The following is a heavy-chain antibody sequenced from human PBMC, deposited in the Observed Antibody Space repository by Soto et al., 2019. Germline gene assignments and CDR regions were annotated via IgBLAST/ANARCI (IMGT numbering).Heavy chain of an antibody. CDR3: ARESIAARHYYYYYGMDV. CDR1: GGTFSSYA. Sequence: ASVKVSCKASGGTFSSYAISWVRQAPGQGLEWMGGIIPIFGTANYAQKFQGRVTITADESTSTAYMELSSLRSEDTAVYYCARESIAARHYYYYYGMDVWGQGTTVTVSS. J-gene: IGHJ6*02. CDR2: IIPIFGTA. V-gene: IGHV1-69*13. D-gene: IGHD6-6*01.